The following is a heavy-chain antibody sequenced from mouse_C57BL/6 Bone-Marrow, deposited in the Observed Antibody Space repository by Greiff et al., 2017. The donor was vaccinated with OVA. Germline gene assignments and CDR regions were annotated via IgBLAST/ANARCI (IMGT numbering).Heavy chain of an antibody. CDR2: IDPETGGT. CDR3: AIGYYGSSYGFAY. D-gene: IGHD1-1*01. CDR1: GYTFTDYE. V-gene: IGHV1-15*01. J-gene: IGHJ3*01. Sequence: QVQLQQSGAELVRPGASVTLSCKASGYTFTDYEMHWVKQTPVHGLEWIGAIDPETGGTAYNQKFKGKTILTADKSSSTAYMELRSLTSEDSAVYYCAIGYYGSSYGFAYWGQGTLVTVSA.